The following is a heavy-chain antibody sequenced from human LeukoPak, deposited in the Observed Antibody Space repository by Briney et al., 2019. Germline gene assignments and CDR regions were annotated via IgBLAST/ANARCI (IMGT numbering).Heavy chain of an antibody. V-gene: IGHV1-24*01. CDR1: GYTLTELS. J-gene: IGHJ6*02. Sequence: GASVKVSCTVSGYTLTELSMHWVRQAPGKGLEWMGGFDPEDGETIYAQKFQGRATLTRATSTSTVYMELSSLRSEDTAVYYCASVYKYGMDVWGQGTTVIVSS. CDR2: FDPEDGET. CDR3: ASVYKYGMDV.